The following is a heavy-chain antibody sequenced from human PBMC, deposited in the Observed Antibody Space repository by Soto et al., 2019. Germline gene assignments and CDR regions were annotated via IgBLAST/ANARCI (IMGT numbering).Heavy chain of an antibody. J-gene: IGHJ4*02. CDR3: ARDHYYDYVWGSYRQELFDY. Sequence: PGGSLRLSCAASGFTFSSYAMHWVRQAPGKGLEWVAVISYDGSNKYYADSVKGRFTISRDNSKNTLYLQMNSLRAEETAVYYCARDHYYDYVWGSYRQELFDYWGQGTLVTVSS. CDR1: GFTFSSYA. V-gene: IGHV3-30-3*01. D-gene: IGHD3-16*02. CDR2: ISYDGSNK.